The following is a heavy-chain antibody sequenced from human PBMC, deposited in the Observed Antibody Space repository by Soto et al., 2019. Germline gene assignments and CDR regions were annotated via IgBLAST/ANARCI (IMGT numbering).Heavy chain of an antibody. CDR1: GGSISSYY. Sequence: SETLSLTCTVSGGSISSYYWSWIRQPPGKGLEWIGYIYYSGSTNYNPSLKSRVTISVDTSKNQFSLKLSSVTAADTAVYYCAKTVVAARYYYYYYMDVWGKGTTVTVSS. D-gene: IGHD2-15*01. CDR3: AKTVVAARYYYYYYMDV. J-gene: IGHJ6*03. CDR2: IYYSGST. V-gene: IGHV4-59*01.